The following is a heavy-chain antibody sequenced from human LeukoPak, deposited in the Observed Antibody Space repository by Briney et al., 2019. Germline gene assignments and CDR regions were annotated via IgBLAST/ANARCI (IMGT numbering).Heavy chain of an antibody. CDR2: IFHRGGT. CDR1: NDSISSGDYY. Sequence: TSSETLSLTCTVSNDSISSGDYYWNWIRQPPGKGLEWIGYIFHRGGTSYNPSLKSRILFSVDTSQNQFSLKLRSVTAADTAVYYCASWVRDGYSLPYFDYWGQGTLVTVSS. D-gene: IGHD5-24*01. CDR3: ASWVRDGYSLPYFDY. J-gene: IGHJ4*02. V-gene: IGHV4-30-4*02.